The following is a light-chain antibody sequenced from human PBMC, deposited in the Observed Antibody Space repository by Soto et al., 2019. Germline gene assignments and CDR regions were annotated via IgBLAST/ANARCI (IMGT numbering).Light chain of an antibody. V-gene: IGKV3-15*01. CDR2: RAS. CDR1: QSVNSN. CDR3: QQYNNWPRT. Sequence: EIVLTQSPATLSVSPWDRATLSCRASQSVNSNLAWYQQKPGQAPRLLIYRASTRATGIPARFSGSGSGTDFTLTISGLQSEDFAVYYCQQYNNWPRTFGQGTKVDIK. J-gene: IGKJ1*01.